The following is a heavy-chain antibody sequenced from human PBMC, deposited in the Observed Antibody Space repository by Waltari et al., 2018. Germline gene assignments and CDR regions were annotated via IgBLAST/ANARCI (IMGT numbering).Heavy chain of an antibody. CDR2: IIPCLGIA. D-gene: IGHD4-4*01. CDR1: GGTFSSYT. V-gene: IGHV1-69*08. J-gene: IGHJ3*02. CDR3: ARDPRLTTVTTEGMAFDI. Sequence: QVQLVQSGAEVKKPGSSVKVSCKASGGTFSSYTISWVRQAPGQGLEGMGRIIPCLGIATYAQEVQGRVTITAAKSTSTAYMERSSLRSEDTAVYYCARDPRLTTVTTEGMAFDIWGQGTMVTVSS.